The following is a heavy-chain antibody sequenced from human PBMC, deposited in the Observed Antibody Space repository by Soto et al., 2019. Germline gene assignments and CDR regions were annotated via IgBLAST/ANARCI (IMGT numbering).Heavy chain of an antibody. D-gene: IGHD6-13*01. Sequence: QVQLVQSGAEVKKPGSSVKVSCKASGGTFSSYAISWVRQAPGQGLEWMGGIIPIFGTANYAQKFQGRVXIXAXESTRTAYMELSSLRSEDTAVYYGARDVIAAAGPAGWGQGTLVTVSS. CDR2: IIPIFGTA. CDR3: ARDVIAAAGPAG. V-gene: IGHV1-69*12. CDR1: GGTFSSYA. J-gene: IGHJ4*02.